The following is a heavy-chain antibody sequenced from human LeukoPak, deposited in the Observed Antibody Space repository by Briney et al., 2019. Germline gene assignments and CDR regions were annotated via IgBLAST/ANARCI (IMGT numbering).Heavy chain of an antibody. J-gene: IGHJ6*03. CDR1: GFTFGSYS. CDR3: ARGGHYYYYMDV. V-gene: IGHV3-48*04. Sequence: GSLRLSCAASGFTFGSYSMNWVRQAPGKGLEWVSYISSISSTIYYADSVKGRFTISRDNAKNSLYLQVNSLSPEDTAVYYCARGGHYYYYMDVWGKGTTVTVSS. D-gene: IGHD6-25*01. CDR2: ISSISSTI.